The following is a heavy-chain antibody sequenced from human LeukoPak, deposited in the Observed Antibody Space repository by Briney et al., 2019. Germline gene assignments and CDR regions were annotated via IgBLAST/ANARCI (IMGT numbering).Heavy chain of an antibody. D-gene: IGHD7-27*01. CDR2: IYYSGST. V-gene: IGHV4-59*01. J-gene: IGHJ3*02. CDR1: GDSKCHYY. CDR3: ARDFPSLGDAFDI. Sequence: PSETQSLTCTLSGDSKCHYYWSWIRQPPGKGLEWIGYIYYSGSTNYNPSLKSRVTISLDTSNNQFSLKLTSVTAADTAVYYCARDFPSLGDAFDIWGQGTMVTVSS.